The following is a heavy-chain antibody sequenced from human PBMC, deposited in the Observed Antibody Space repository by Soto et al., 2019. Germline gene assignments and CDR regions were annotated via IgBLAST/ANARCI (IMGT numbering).Heavy chain of an antibody. D-gene: IGHD3-3*01. CDR3: AKEKRLDLPPGYFWSGGGAFDI. CDR1: GFTFDDYA. J-gene: IGHJ3*02. Sequence: EVQLVESGGGLVQPGRSLRISCAASGFTFDDYAMHWVRQAPGKGLEWVSGISWNSGSIGYADSVKGRFTISKDNAKKSMFLQMNSLRAEDTALYYCAKEKRLDLPPGYFWSGGGAFDIWGQGTMVTVSS. CDR2: ISWNSGSI. V-gene: IGHV3-9*01.